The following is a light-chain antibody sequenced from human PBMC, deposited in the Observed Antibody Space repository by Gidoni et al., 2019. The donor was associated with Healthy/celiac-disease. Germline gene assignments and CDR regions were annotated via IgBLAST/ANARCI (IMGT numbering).Light chain of an antibody. V-gene: IGKV3-11*01. Sequence: EIAFTQSPATLYLSPGERATRSCRASQSVSSYLAWYQQKPGQAPRLLIYDASNRATGIPARFSGSGSGTDFTLTISSLEPEDFAVYYCQQRSNWPGTFGGGTKLEFK. CDR3: QQRSNWPGT. CDR1: QSVSSY. J-gene: IGKJ4*01. CDR2: DAS.